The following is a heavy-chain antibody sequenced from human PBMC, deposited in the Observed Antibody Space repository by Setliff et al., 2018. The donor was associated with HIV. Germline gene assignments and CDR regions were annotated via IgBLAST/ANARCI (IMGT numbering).Heavy chain of an antibody. V-gene: IGHV1-18*01. CDR3: GRGRGSEGYYYMDV. CDR1: GYTFTNYG. D-gene: IGHD3-10*01. Sequence: GASVKVSCKATGYTFTNYGITWVRQAPGQGLEWVGWISPHNGHTEYAQKVQIRVTMTTDTSTNTAYMELRSLRSDDTAVYYCGRGRGSEGYYYMDVWGKGTTVTVSS. CDR2: ISPHNGHT. J-gene: IGHJ6*03.